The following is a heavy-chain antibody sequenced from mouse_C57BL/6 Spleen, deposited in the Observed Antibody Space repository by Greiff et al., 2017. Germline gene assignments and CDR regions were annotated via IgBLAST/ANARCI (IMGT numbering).Heavy chain of an antibody. J-gene: IGHJ2*01. V-gene: IGHV14-4*01. Sequence: VQLQQSGAELVRPGASVKLSCTASGFNIKDDYMHWVKQRPEQGLEWIGWIDPENGDTEYASKFQGKATITADTSSNTAYLQLSSLTSEDTAVYYCTTEGTVVADYWGQGTTLTVSS. CDR2: IDPENGDT. CDR1: GFNIKDDY. CDR3: TTEGTVVADY. D-gene: IGHD1-1*01.